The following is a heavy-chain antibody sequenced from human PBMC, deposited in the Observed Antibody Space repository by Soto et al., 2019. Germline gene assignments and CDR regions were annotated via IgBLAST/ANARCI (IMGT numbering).Heavy chain of an antibody. D-gene: IGHD1-26*01. V-gene: IGHV1-2*02. J-gene: IGHJ6*02. CDR3: ARVREGGSWGYYYGMDV. Sequence: ASVKVSCKASGYTFTGYYMHWVRQAPGQGLEWMGWINPNSGGTNYAQKFQGRVTMTRDTSISTAYMELSRLRSDDTAVYYCARVREGGSWGYYYGMDVWGQGTTVTVSS. CDR1: GYTFTGYY. CDR2: INPNSGGT.